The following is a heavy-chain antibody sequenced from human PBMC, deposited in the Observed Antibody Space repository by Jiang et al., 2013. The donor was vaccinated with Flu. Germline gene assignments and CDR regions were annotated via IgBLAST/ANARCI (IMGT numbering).Heavy chain of an antibody. V-gene: IGHV6-1*01. D-gene: IGHD5-12*01. CDR3: ARDPGYSLSLFDY. CDR1: SNSAA. CDR2: TYYRSTWYN. J-gene: IGHJ4*02. Sequence: SNSAAWNWIRQSPSRGLEWLGRTYYRSTWYNEYAVALQSRITINPDTSKNQFSLHLNSVTPEDTAVYYCARDPGYSLSLFDYWGQGTLVTVSS.